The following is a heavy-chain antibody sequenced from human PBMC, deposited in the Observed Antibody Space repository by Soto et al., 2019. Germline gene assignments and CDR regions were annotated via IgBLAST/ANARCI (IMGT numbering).Heavy chain of an antibody. Sequence: EVQLVESGGGLVQPGGSLRLSCAASGFTFSNYWMHWVRQAPGKGPVWVSRINNDGSSTRHADSVKGRFTISRDNAKHTLYLQMNSLKAEDTGVYYCARSGMDVWGEGTTVTVSS. J-gene: IGHJ6*04. CDR1: GFTFSNYW. CDR3: ARSGMDV. V-gene: IGHV3-74*01. CDR2: INNDGSST.